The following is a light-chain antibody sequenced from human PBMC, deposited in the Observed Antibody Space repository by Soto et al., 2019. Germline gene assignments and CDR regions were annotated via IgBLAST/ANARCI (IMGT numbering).Light chain of an antibody. V-gene: IGKV3-20*01. Sequence: EIVLTQSPGTLSLSPGERVTLSCRASQSVSSSYVAWYQQKRGQAPRLLIYGASSRATGIPNRFSGSGSGTDFTLTLSRLEPEDFAVYYWQQYGSSPYTFGQGTKLEIQ. CDR1: QSVSSSY. CDR3: QQYGSSPYT. J-gene: IGKJ2*01. CDR2: GAS.